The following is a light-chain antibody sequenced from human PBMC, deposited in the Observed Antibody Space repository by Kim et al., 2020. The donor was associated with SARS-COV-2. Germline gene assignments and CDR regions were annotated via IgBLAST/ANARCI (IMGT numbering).Light chain of an antibody. CDR2: DVT. CDR3: SSYTTSTSVV. Sequence: QSALTQPASVCGSPGQSITISCTGTNSDIGHYNYVSWYQQHPGKAPKLMIFDVTKRPSGVSNRFSGSKSGNTASLTNSGLQADDEADYHCSSYTTSTSVVFGGGTQLTVL. V-gene: IGLV2-14*03. CDR1: NSDIGHYNY. J-gene: IGLJ2*01.